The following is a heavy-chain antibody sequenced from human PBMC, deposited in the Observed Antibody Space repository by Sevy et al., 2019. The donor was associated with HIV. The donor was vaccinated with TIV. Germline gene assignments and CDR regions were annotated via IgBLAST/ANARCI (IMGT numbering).Heavy chain of an antibody. J-gene: IGHJ3*02. CDR3: ATPRGYDSSGYYYDAFDI. D-gene: IGHD3-22*01. V-gene: IGHV1-24*01. CDR1: GYTLTELS. CDR2: FDPEDGET. Sequence: ASVKVSCKVSGYTLTELSMHWVRQAPGKGLEWMGGFDPEDGETIYAQKFQGRVTMTEDTSTDTAYMELSSLRSEDTAVYYCATPRGYDSSGYYYDAFDIWGQGTMVNVSS.